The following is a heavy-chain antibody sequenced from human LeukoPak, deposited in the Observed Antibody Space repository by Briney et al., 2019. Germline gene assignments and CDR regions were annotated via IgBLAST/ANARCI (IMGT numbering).Heavy chain of an antibody. V-gene: IGHV3-30-3*01. Sequence: GGSLRLSCAASGFTFSSYATHWVRQAPGKGLEWVAVISYDGSNKYYADSVKGRFTISRDNSKNTLYLQMNSLRAEDTAVYYCARGGQQWLVRPFDYWGQGTLVTVSS. J-gene: IGHJ4*02. CDR3: ARGGQQWLVRPFDY. D-gene: IGHD6-19*01. CDR1: GFTFSSYA. CDR2: ISYDGSNK.